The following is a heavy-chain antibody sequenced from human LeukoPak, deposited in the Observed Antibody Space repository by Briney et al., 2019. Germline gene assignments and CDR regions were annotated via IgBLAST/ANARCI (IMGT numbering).Heavy chain of an antibody. CDR2: IYHSGST. CDR1: GGSISSYY. Sequence: SETLSLTCTVAGGSISSYYWSWIRQPPGKGLEWIGSIYHSGSTYYNPSLKSRVTISVDTSKNQFSLKLSSVTAADTAVYYCARGDGAGVYDFWSGYYFDYWGQGTLVTVSS. V-gene: IGHV4-38-2*02. J-gene: IGHJ4*02. CDR3: ARGDGAGVYDFWSGYYFDY. D-gene: IGHD3-3*01.